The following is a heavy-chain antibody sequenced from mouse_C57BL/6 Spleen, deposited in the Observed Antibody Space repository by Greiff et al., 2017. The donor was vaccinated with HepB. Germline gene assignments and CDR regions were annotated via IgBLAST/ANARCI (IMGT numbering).Heavy chain of an antibody. CDR2: IDPSDSYT. Sequence: QVQLQQPGAELVMPGASVKLSCKASGYTFTSYWMHWVKQRPGQGLEWIGEIDPSDSYTNYNQKFKGKSTLTVDKSSSTAYMQLSSLTSEDSAVYYCASSSYYYGSSYGDAMDYWGQGTSVTVSS. D-gene: IGHD1-1*01. CDR3: ASSSYYYGSSYGDAMDY. CDR1: GYTFTSYW. V-gene: IGHV1-69*01. J-gene: IGHJ4*01.